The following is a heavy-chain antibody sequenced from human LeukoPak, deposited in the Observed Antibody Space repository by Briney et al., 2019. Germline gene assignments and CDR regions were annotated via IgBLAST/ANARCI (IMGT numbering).Heavy chain of an antibody. Sequence: GGSLRLSCVASGFTFSSYDMHWVRQTTGKGLEWVSAIDTAGGTYYPDSVRGRFTISRENAKNTFYLQMNSLGAGDTAVYYCAREGFCGGDCPGYFDLWGRGTLVTVSS. D-gene: IGHD2-21*02. CDR1: GFTFSSYD. CDR2: IDTAGGT. J-gene: IGHJ2*01. V-gene: IGHV3-13*04. CDR3: AREGFCGGDCPGYFDL.